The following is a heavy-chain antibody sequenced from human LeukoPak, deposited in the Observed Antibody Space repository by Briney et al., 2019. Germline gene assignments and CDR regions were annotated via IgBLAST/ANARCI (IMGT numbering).Heavy chain of an antibody. Sequence: GTSVKVSCKASGYTFTGYYMHWVRQAPGQGLEWMGWINPNSGGTNYAQKFQGRVTMTRDTSINTAYMELSRLRSDDTAVYYCARDRGQWEPLDYWGQGTLVTVSS. CDR3: ARDRGQWEPLDY. V-gene: IGHV1-2*02. J-gene: IGHJ4*02. D-gene: IGHD1-26*01. CDR1: GYTFTGYY. CDR2: INPNSGGT.